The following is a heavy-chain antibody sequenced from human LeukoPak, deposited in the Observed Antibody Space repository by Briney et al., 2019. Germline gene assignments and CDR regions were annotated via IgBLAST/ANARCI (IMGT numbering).Heavy chain of an antibody. V-gene: IGHV1-18*01. D-gene: IGHD3-3*01. CDR3: ARDRGYDFWSGYYYPSPYYFDY. CDR1: GYTFTSYG. J-gene: IGHJ4*02. Sequence: GASVKVSCKASGYTFTSYGISWVRQAPGQGLECMGWISAYKGNTNYAQKLQGRVTMTTDTSTSTAYMELRSLRSDDTAVYYGARDRGYDFWSGYYYPSPYYFDYWGQGTLVTVSS. CDR2: ISAYKGNT.